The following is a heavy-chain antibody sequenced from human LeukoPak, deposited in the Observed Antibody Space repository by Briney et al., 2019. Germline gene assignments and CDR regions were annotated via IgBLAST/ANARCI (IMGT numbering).Heavy chain of an antibody. CDR1: GGSFSGYY. V-gene: IGHV4-34*01. D-gene: IGHD3-3*01. J-gene: IGHJ4*02. Sequence: PSETLSLTCAVYGGSFSGYYWSWIRQPPGKGLEWIGEFNHSGSTNYNPSLKSRVTISVDTSKNQFSLKLSSVTPADTAVYYCARHPYDFWSGYSPDYWGQGTLVTVSS. CDR3: ARHPYDFWSGYSPDY. CDR2: FNHSGST.